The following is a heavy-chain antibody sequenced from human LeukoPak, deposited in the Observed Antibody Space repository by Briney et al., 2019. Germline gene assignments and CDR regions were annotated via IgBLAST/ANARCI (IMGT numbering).Heavy chain of an antibody. J-gene: IGHJ1*01. CDR1: GLRFSDYY. Sequence: GGSLRLSCAASGLRFSDYYVSWIRQAPGKGLQWVSYISSGGDIMHYADSVKGRFTSSRDNAKNSGYLEMNSLGAADTAVYYCATNLIGAGEYFQQWGQGTLVTVSS. V-gene: IGHV3-11*01. D-gene: IGHD2/OR15-2a*01. CDR3: ATNLIGAGEYFQQ. CDR2: ISSGGDIM.